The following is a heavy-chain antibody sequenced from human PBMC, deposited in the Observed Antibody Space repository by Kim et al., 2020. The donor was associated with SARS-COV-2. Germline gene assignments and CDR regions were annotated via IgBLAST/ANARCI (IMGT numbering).Heavy chain of an antibody. D-gene: IGHD1-1*01. Sequence: GGSLRLSCAASGFTFSGHGMHWVRQAPGKGLEWVAVIWYDGSNKYYIDSVKGRFTISRDNSKNTMYLQMNSLRAEDTAVYFCARFTGGSWNTLDYWGQGTLVTVSS. CDR1: GFTFSGHG. V-gene: IGHV3-33*01. J-gene: IGHJ4*02. CDR2: IWYDGSNK. CDR3: ARFTGGSWNTLDY.